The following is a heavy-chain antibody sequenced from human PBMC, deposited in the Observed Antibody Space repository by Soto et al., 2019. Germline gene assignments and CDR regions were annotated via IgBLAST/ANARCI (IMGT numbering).Heavy chain of an antibody. CDR1: GFTFSSYS. CDR2: ITSSGTTV. J-gene: IGHJ4*02. Sequence: EVHLVESGGGLVQPGGSLRLSCAASGFTFSSYSLNWVRQAPGKGLEWVSYITSSGTTVYYADSVRGRFTTTRENANNTLYLQMISLRDDDTAVYYCSRGSTNWAFYFDFGGQGSLVTVSS. CDR3: SRGSTNWAFYFDF. D-gene: IGHD6-13*01. V-gene: IGHV3-48*02.